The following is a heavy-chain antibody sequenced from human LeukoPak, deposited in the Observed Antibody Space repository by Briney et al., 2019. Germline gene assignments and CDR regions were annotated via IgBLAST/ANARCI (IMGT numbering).Heavy chain of an antibody. J-gene: IGHJ5*02. D-gene: IGHD6-19*01. Sequence: VGSLGLSCAASGFTFPNYVMSWVRQPPGKGLEWVSTISGSGGSTYYADSVKGRFTISRDNSKNSVYLQMNNLRAEDTAVYYCAKGASSACLLYRFDPWGQGTLVTVSS. V-gene: IGHV3-23*01. CDR3: AKGASSACLLYRFDP. CDR1: GFTFPNYV. CDR2: ISGSGGST.